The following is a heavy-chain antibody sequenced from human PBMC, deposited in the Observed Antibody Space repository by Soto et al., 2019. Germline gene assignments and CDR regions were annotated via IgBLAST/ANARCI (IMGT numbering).Heavy chain of an antibody. CDR2: ISGSGGST. J-gene: IGHJ4*02. D-gene: IGHD6-13*01. CDR1: GFTFSSYA. Sequence: PGGSLRLSXAASGFTFSSYAMSWVRQAPGKGLEWVSAISGSGGSTYYADSVKGRFTISRDNSKNTLYLQMNSLRAEDTAVYYCANQGIAAAGRTLDYWGQGTLVTVSS. V-gene: IGHV3-23*01. CDR3: ANQGIAAAGRTLDY.